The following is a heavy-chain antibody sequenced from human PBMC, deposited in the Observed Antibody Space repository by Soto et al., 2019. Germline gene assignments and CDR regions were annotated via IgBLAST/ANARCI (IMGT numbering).Heavy chain of an antibody. CDR2: IYTSGST. D-gene: IGHD3-3*01. V-gene: IGHV4-4*07. CDR1: GGSISSYY. Sequence: PSETLSLTCTVSGGSISSYYWSWIRQPAGKGLEWIGRIYTSGSTNYNPSLKSRVTMSVDTSKNQFSLKLSSVTAADTAVYYCARGGWDFWSGSFDYWGQGTLVTVSS. J-gene: IGHJ4*02. CDR3: ARGGWDFWSGSFDY.